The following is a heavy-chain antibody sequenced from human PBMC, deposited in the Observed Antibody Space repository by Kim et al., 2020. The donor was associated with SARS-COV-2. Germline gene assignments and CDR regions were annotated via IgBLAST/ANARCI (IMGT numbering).Heavy chain of an antibody. CDR3: ASPRILWFGETRYDY. J-gene: IGHJ4*02. V-gene: IGHV1-69*01. Sequence: QKFQGRVTITADESTSTAYMELSSLRSEDTAVYYCASPRILWFGETRYDYWGQGTLVTVSS. D-gene: IGHD3-10*01.